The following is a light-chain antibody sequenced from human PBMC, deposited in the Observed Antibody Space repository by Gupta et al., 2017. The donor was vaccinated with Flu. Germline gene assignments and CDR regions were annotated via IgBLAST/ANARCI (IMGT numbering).Light chain of an antibody. V-gene: IGKV1-27*01. CDR1: QGISNY. CDR3: QKYDSAPLT. Sequence: GDRVTITCRASQGISNYVAWYQQKPGKVPKLLIYDASTLQSGVPSRLSGGGSGTAFTLTISSLQPEDVATYYCQKYDSAPLTFGGGTKVEIK. J-gene: IGKJ4*01. CDR2: DAS.